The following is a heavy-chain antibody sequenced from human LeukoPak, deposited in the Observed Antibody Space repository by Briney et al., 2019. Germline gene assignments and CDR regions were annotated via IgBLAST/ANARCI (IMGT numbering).Heavy chain of an antibody. CDR1: GGTFSSYA. CDR2: IIPIFGTA. V-gene: IGHV1-69*13. CDR3: ARARAGYYAISGYYYGWFDS. D-gene: IGHD3-22*01. Sequence: GASVKVSCKASGGTFSSYAISWVRQAPGQGLEWMGGIIPIFGTANYAQKFQGRVTITADESTSTAYMELSSLRSEDTAVYYCARARAGYYAISGYYYGWFDSWGQGTLVTVSS. J-gene: IGHJ5*01.